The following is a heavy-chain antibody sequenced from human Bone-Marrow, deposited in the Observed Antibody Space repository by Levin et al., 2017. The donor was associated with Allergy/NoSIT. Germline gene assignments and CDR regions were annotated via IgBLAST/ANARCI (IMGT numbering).Heavy chain of an antibody. J-gene: IGHJ2*01. V-gene: IGHV3-74*01. D-gene: IGHD4-17*01. CDR1: GFNFSSYW. CDR3: ARDRVTTNWYFDL. Sequence: LSGGSLRLSCSASGFNFSSYWMHWVRQAPGKGLVWVSRINRDGSSTSYADSVKGRFTISRDNAKNTLYLHMNSLRAEDTSVYYCARDRVTTNWYFDLWSRGTLVTVSS. CDR2: INRDGSST.